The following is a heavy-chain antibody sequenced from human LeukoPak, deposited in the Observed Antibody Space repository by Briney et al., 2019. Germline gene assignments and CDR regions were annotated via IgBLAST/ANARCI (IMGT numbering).Heavy chain of an antibody. V-gene: IGHV4-39*07. CDR3: ARVSPTQISFDP. Sequence: PSETLSLTCNVSSGSISSKKYYWGWIRQPPGKALEWVGSVFYSRTTYYNPSLKSRLTISVDTSKNQFSLKLSSVTAADTAVYYCARVSPTQISFDPWGQGTLVTVSS. J-gene: IGHJ5*02. CDR2: VFYSRTT. CDR1: SGSISSKKYY.